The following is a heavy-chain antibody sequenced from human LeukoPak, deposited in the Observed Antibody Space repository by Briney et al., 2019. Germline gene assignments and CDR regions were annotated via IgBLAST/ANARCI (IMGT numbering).Heavy chain of an antibody. CDR2: IYHSGST. J-gene: IGHJ4*02. Sequence: SETLSLTCAVSGYSISSGYYWGWLRQPPGKGLEWIGSIYHSGSTYYNPSLKSRVTISVDTSKNQFSLQLSSVTAADTAVYYCAIIYGSGSYSDYWGQGTLVTVSS. CDR3: AIIYGSGSYSDY. V-gene: IGHV4-38-2*01. D-gene: IGHD3-10*01. CDR1: GYSISSGYY.